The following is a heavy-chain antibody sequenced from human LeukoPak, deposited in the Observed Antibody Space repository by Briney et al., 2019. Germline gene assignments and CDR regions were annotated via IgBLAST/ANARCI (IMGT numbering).Heavy chain of an antibody. D-gene: IGHD1-26*01. J-gene: IGHJ4*02. CDR3: ARSFSFDY. CDR1: GGSISSGGYS. CDR2: IYYSGST. Sequence: SETLSLTCTVSGGSISSGGYSWSWIRQHPGKGLEWIGYIYYSGSTNYNPSLKSRVTISVDASKNQFSLKLSSVTAADTAVYYCARSFSFDYWGQGTLVTVSS. V-gene: IGHV4-61*08.